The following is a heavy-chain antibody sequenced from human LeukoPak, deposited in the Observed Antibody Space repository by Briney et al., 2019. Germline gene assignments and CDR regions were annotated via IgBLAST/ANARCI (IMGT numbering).Heavy chain of an antibody. V-gene: IGHV4-61*02. Sequence: PSQTLSLTCTVSGGSISSGSYYWSWIRQPAGKGLEWIGRIYTSGSTNYNPSLKSRVTISVDTSKNQFSLKLSSVTAADTAVYYCARELMGSRSRDAFDIWGQGTMVTVSS. J-gene: IGHJ3*02. CDR1: GGSISSGSYY. CDR2: IYTSGST. D-gene: IGHD6-13*01. CDR3: ARELMGSRSRDAFDI.